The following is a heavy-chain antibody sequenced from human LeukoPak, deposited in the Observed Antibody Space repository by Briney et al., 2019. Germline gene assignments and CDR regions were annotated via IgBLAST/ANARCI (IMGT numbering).Heavy chain of an antibody. D-gene: IGHD6-13*01. CDR2: IYYSGST. CDR3: ARLGAAAGTDYYYYYMDV. V-gene: IGHV4-39*07. J-gene: IGHJ6*03. CDR1: VGSISSSRYY. Sequence: PSETLSLTCTVSVGSISSSRYYWGWIRQPPGRGLEWIGSIYYSGSTYYNPSLKSRVTISLDTSKNQFSLNLRSVTAADTALYYCARLGAAAGTDYYYYYMDVWGKGTTVTISS.